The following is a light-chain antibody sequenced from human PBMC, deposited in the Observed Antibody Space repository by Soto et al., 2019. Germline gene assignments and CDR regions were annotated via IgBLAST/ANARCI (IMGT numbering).Light chain of an antibody. J-gene: IGKJ2*01. CDR2: AAS. V-gene: IGKV1-12*01. Sequence: DIQMTQSPSSVSASVGDRVTITSRARPGISSWLAWYQQKPGKAPKLLIYAASSLQSGVPSRFIDSGSGRELTITIRILKPEDFGTYYCQQANSFPYTFGQGTKLEMK. CDR3: QQANSFPYT. CDR1: PGISSW.